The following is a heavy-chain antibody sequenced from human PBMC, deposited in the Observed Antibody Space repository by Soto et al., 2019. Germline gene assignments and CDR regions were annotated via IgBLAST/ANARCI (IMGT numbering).Heavy chain of an antibody. CDR2: ISSSGSVI. V-gene: IGHV3-48*01. CDR1: GFTFSRYS. Sequence: PGGSLRLSCAASGFTFSRYSINWVRQAPGKGLEWISYISSSGSVIYYADSVKGRFIISGDNAKNALYLQMNSLRAEDTAVYYCARGTGTTITYYYYYMDVWGKGTTVTVSS. CDR3: ARGTGTTITYYYYYMDV. J-gene: IGHJ6*03. D-gene: IGHD1-7*01.